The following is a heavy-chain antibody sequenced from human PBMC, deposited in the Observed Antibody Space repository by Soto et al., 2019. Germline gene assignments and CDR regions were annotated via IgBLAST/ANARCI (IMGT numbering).Heavy chain of an antibody. Sequence: PWETLSITCTVSGGSISGYYWSWIRQPPGKGLEWIGYIYYSGSTTYNPSLKSPVTISVDTSRNQFSLKLSSVTAADTAVYYCAKVRNDHAYFFDYWGQGTLVTVSS. CDR1: GGSISGYY. V-gene: IGHV4-59*01. J-gene: IGHJ4*02. CDR2: IYYSGST. CDR3: AKVRNDHAYFFDY.